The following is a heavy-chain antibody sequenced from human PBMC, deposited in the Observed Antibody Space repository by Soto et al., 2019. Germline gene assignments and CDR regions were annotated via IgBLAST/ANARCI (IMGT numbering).Heavy chain of an antibody. J-gene: IGHJ4*02. V-gene: IGHV3-30-3*01. CDR1: GFTFSSYA. Sequence: LRLSCAASGFTFSSYAVHWVRQAPGKGLEWVAVMSYDGSNKYYADSVKGRFTISSDNSKNTLYLQMNSLGTEDTAVYYCARGYCSRPSCSHFDCWGQGTLVTVSS. D-gene: IGHD2-2*01. CDR2: MSYDGSNK. CDR3: ARGYCSRPSCSHFDC.